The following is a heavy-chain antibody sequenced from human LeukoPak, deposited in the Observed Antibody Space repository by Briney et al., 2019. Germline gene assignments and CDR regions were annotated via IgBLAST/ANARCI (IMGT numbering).Heavy chain of an antibody. CDR2: IYYSGST. Sequence: PSETLSLTCTVSGGSVSSGSYYWSWIRQPPGKGLEWIGYIYYSGSTNYNPSLKSRVTISVDTSKNQFSLKLSSVTAADTAVYYCARRFGTRFDYWGQGTLVTVSS. J-gene: IGHJ4*02. CDR1: GGSVSSGSYY. D-gene: IGHD3-10*01. V-gene: IGHV4-61*01. CDR3: ARRFGTRFDY.